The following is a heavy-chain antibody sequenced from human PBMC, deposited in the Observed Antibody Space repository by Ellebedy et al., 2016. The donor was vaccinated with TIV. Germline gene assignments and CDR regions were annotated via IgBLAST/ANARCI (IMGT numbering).Heavy chain of an antibody. Sequence: SVKVSCXASGGTFSSYAISWVRQAPGQGLEWMGGIIPIFGTANYAQKFQGRVTITADESTSTAYMELSSLRSEDTAVYYCARADCSSTSCLVGGFDPWGQGTLVTVSS. CDR1: GGTFSSYA. J-gene: IGHJ5*02. CDR3: ARADCSSTSCLVGGFDP. V-gene: IGHV1-69*13. D-gene: IGHD2-2*01. CDR2: IIPIFGTA.